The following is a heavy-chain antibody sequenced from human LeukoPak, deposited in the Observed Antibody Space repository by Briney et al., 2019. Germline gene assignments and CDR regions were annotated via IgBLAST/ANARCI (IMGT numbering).Heavy chain of an antibody. CDR2: ISADGSYK. D-gene: IGHD3-22*01. Sequence: GGSLRLSCAASGFTFSNYGMHWVSQAPGKGLEGVAHISADGSYKYYADSVKGRFTISRDNSKDTLYLQMNSLRAEDTAVYYCAAATTTYYYDSSGYPPGYYFDYWGQGTLVTVSS. CDR3: AAATTTYYYDSSGYPPGYYFDY. V-gene: IGHV3-30*03. J-gene: IGHJ4*02. CDR1: GFTFSNYG.